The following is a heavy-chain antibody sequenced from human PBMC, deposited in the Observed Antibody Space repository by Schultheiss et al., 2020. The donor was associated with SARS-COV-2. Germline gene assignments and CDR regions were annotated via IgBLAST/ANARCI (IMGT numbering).Heavy chain of an antibody. V-gene: IGHV3-23*01. D-gene: IGHD3-10*01. CDR1: GFTFSSYA. Sequence: GASLKISCAASGFTFSSYAMSWVRQAPGKGLEWVSAISGSGGSTYYADSVKGRFTISRDNSKNTLYLQMNSLRAEDTAVYYCAKVRVGLDYWGQGTLVTVSS. CDR2: ISGSGGST. CDR3: AKVRVGLDY. J-gene: IGHJ4*02.